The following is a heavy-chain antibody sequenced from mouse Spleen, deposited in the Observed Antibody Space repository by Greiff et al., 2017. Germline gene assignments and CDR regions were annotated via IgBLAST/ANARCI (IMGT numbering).Heavy chain of an antibody. V-gene: IGHV1-31*01. CDR3: ARGPIYYDYEVYFDY. CDR2: IYPYNGVS. Sequence: DVKLQESGPELVKPGASVKISCKASGYSFTGYYMHWVKQSHGNILDWIGYIYPYNGVSSYNQKFKGKATLTVDKSSSTAYMELRSLTSEDSAVYYCARGPIYYDYEVYFDYWGQGTTLTVSS. CDR1: GYSFTGYY. D-gene: IGHD2-4*01. J-gene: IGHJ2*01.